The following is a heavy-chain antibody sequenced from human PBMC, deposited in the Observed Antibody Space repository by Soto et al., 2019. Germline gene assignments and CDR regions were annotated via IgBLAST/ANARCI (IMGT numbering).Heavy chain of an antibody. CDR1: GGSFSGYY. J-gene: IGHJ4*02. Sequence: PSETLSLTCAVYGGSFSGYYWSWIRQPPGKGLEWIGEINHSGSTNYNPSLKSRVTISVDTSKNQFSLKLSSVTAADTAVYYCANSSWRIKTGIRSYFDYWGQGTLVTVSS. D-gene: IGHD6-13*01. V-gene: IGHV4-34*01. CDR3: ANSSWRIKTGIRSYFDY. CDR2: INHSGST.